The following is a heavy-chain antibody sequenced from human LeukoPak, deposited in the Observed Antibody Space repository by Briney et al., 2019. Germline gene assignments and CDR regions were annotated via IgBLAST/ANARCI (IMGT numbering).Heavy chain of an antibody. V-gene: IGHV3-23*01. J-gene: IGHJ4*02. Sequence: GGSVRLSCAASGFTLRSYAMSWVRQAPGKGLAWVSAISSSGDGTYYADSVKGRFTISRDNSKNTLYLQMNSLRAEDTAVYFCAKDGESGVYYSDYWGQGTLVTVSS. CDR1: GFTLRSYA. D-gene: IGHD2-15*01. CDR2: ISSSGDGT. CDR3: AKDGESGVYYSDY.